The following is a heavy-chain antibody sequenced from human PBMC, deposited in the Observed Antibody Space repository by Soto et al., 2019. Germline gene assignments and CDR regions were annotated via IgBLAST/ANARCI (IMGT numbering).Heavy chain of an antibody. CDR3: ATQRYMHFDY. J-gene: IGHJ4*02. Sequence: GGALRLPCAASGFTFSDYYMSWIRQAPGKGLEWVSYISSSSSYTNYADSVKGRFTISRDNAKNSLYLQMNSLRAEDTAVYYCATQRYMHFDYWGQGTLVTVSS. V-gene: IGHV3-11*06. CDR2: ISSSSSYT. D-gene: IGHD2-8*01. CDR1: GFTFSDYY.